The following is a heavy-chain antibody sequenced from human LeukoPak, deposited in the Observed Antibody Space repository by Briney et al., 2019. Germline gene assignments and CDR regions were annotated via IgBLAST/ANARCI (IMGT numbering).Heavy chain of an antibody. J-gene: IGHJ4*02. CDR1: GFTFSSYW. Sequence: PGGSLRLSCAASGFTFSSYWMSWVRQAPGKGLEWVANIKQDGSEKYYVDSVKGRFTISRDNAKNSLYLQMNSLRAEDTAVYYCARVAIALYGSGSWFDYWGQGTLVTVSS. CDR2: IKQDGSEK. D-gene: IGHD3-10*01. CDR3: ARVAIALYGSGSWFDY. V-gene: IGHV3-7*01.